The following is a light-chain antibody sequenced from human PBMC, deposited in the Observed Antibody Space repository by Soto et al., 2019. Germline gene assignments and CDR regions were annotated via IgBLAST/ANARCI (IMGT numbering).Light chain of an antibody. CDR1: QSIDSDY. J-gene: IGKJ1*01. CDR2: NAS. Sequence: EIVLTQSPGTLSLSPGERASLSCRASQSIDSDYLAWYQQKPGQAPRLLIYNASRRATGIPDRFSSSGSGTDFALTISRLEPEDFAVYYWQQFGSPWTFGQGTKVEIK. V-gene: IGKV3-20*01. CDR3: QQFGSPWT.